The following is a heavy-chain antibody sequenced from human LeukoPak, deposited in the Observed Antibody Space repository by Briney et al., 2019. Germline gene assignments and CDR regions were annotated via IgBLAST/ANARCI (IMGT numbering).Heavy chain of an antibody. CDR2: IYYSGST. D-gene: IGHD6-19*01. Sequence: PSETLSLTCTVSGGSISSSSYYWGWIRQPPGKGLEWIGSIYYSGSTYYNPSLKSRVTISVDTSKNQFSLKLSSVTAADTAVYYCARRVGLVRGYNWFDPWGQGTLVTVSS. V-gene: IGHV4-39*07. CDR3: ARRVGLVRGYNWFDP. J-gene: IGHJ5*02. CDR1: GGSISSSSYY.